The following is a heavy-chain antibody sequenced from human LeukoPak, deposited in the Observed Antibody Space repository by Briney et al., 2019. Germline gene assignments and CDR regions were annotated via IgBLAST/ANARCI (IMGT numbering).Heavy chain of an antibody. CDR2: IKEDGSEI. D-gene: IGHD3-10*01. CDR3: VTDQTGRLPYFFDY. J-gene: IGHJ4*02. V-gene: IGHV3-7*01. Sequence: GGSLRLSCAASGFNFSTYWMTWVRQVLGKWLEWVANIKEDGSEIYYVDAVKGRFSISRDKAKTSLYLQMNNLSVADTAVCYCVTDQTGRLPYFFDYWGQGTLVTVSS. CDR1: GFNFSTYW.